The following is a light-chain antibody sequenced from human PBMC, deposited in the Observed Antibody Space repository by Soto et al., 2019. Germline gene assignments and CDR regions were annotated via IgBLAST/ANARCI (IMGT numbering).Light chain of an antibody. CDR3: SSYTTTSSYV. Sequence: QSALTQPASVSGSPGQSITISCTGTSSDVGSYKYVSWYQQHPGKAPKLIIYDVNNRPSGISDRFSGSKSGNTASLTISGLQSEDEADYYCSSYTTTSSYVFGTGTEVTVL. V-gene: IGLV2-14*03. CDR2: DVN. CDR1: SSDVGSYKY. J-gene: IGLJ1*01.